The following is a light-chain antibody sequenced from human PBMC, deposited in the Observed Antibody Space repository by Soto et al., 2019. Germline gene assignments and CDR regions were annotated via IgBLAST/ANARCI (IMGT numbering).Light chain of an antibody. Sequence: EIVMTQSPGTLSVSPGEGATLSCRASQSVTNNLAWYQKKPGQAPRLLIYGASTRVAGIPARFSGSGSGTEFTLTISSLQSEDFAVYYCQQYNNWPTLTFGGGTKVEIK. CDR3: QQYNNWPTLT. V-gene: IGKV3-15*01. CDR1: QSVTNN. J-gene: IGKJ4*01. CDR2: GAS.